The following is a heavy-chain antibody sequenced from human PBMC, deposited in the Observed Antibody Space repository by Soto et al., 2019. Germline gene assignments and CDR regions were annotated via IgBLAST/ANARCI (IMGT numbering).Heavy chain of an antibody. Sequence: QVHLVQSGAEVKKPGASVKVSCKCSGYTFTSYGITWVRQAPGQGLEWMGWISAHHGNTDYAQKLQGRFTVTRDTSTSTAYMELRSLRSDDTAVYYCARGRYGDYWGQGALVTVSS. CDR1: GYTFTSYG. J-gene: IGHJ4*02. CDR3: ARGRYGDY. D-gene: IGHD1-1*01. CDR2: ISAHHGNT. V-gene: IGHV1-18*01.